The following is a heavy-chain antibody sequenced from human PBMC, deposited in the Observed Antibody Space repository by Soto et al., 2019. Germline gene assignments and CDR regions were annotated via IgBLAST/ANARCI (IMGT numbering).Heavy chain of an antibody. V-gene: IGHV3-74*01. Sequence: GGSLRLSCAASGFTFSRYWMHWVRQAPGKGLEWVSRASPDGTSTSYADSVKGRFTISRDNAKNTLFMQMNSLRAEDTAVYYCTRNGPGDYSLFDPWGQGTLVTVSS. CDR3: TRNGPGDYSLFDP. J-gene: IGHJ5*02. CDR2: ASPDGTST. CDR1: GFTFSRYW. D-gene: IGHD2-21*01.